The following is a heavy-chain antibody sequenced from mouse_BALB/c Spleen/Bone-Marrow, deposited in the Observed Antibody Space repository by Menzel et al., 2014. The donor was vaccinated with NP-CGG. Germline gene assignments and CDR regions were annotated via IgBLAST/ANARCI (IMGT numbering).Heavy chain of an antibody. V-gene: IGHV14-3*02. J-gene: IGHJ3*01. CDR3: ARWGITTGFAY. CDR2: IDPANGNT. D-gene: IGHD2-4*01. Sequence: EVKLQESGAELVKPGASVKLSCTASGFNIKDTYMHWVKQRPEQGLEWIGRIDPANGNTKYDPKFQGKATITEDTSSNTAYLQLSSLTSEDTAVYYCARWGITTGFAYWGQGTLVTVS. CDR1: GFNIKDTY.